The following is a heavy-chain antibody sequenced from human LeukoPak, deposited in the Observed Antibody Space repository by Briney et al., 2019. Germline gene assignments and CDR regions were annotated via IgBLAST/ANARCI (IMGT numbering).Heavy chain of an antibody. CDR1: GYTSTGYY. D-gene: IGHD6-13*01. V-gene: IGHV1-2*02. CDR2: INPNSGGT. CDR3: AILRSSWYPDSYYYGMDV. J-gene: IGHJ6*02. Sequence: ASVKVSCKASGYTSTGYYMHWVRQAPGQGLEWMGWINPNSGGTNYAQKFQGRVTMTRDTSISTAYMELSRLRSDDTAVYYCAILRSSWYPDSYYYGMDVWGQGTTVTVSS.